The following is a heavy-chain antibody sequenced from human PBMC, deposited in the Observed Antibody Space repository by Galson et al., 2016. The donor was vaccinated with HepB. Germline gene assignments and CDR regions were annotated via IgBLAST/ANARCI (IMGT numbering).Heavy chain of an antibody. CDR3: ARRHVTAGLDP. CDR1: GYTFTSYH. CDR2: ISIYNGDT. D-gene: IGHD1-14*01. J-gene: IGHJ5*02. V-gene: IGHV1-18*04. Sequence: SVKVSCKASGYTFTSYHINWVRQAPGQGLQWMGWISIYNGDTDYAQKFQGRVTMTSDTSTTTAYLELRNLTSDDTAVYYCARRHVTAGLDPWGQGTLVTVSS.